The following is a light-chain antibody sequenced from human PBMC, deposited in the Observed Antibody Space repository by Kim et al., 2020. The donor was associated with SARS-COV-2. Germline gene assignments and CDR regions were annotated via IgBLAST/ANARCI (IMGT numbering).Light chain of an antibody. V-gene: IGKV2-28*01. J-gene: IGKJ2*01. Sequence: EPASISCRSSQSLLHSNGNNYLDWYLQKPGRSPQLLIYLGSNRASGVPDRFTGSGSGTDFTLKISRVEAEDVGIYFCFQTVQKPHTFGQGTKLEI. CDR1: QSLLHSNGNNY. CDR3: FQTVQKPHT. CDR2: LGS.